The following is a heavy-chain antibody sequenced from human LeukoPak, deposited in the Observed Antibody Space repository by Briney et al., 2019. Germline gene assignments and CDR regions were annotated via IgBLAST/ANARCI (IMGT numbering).Heavy chain of an antibody. Sequence: SQTLSLTCVLSGDSVSSNSVSWNWLRQSPSRGLEWLGRTYYRSKWFDEYAVSVKSRITINPDTTKNHVSLQLNSVTPEDTAVYYCAREPSRGELDYWGQGVLVTVSS. CDR1: GDSVSSNSVS. CDR2: TYYRSKWFD. V-gene: IGHV6-1*01. J-gene: IGHJ4*02. D-gene: IGHD4-17*01. CDR3: AREPSRGELDY.